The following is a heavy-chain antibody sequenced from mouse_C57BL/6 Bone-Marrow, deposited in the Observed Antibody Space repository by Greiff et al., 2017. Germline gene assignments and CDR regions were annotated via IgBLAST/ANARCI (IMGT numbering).Heavy chain of an antibody. D-gene: IGHD1-1*01. Sequence: LQESGAELAKPGASVKLSCKASGYTFTSYWMHWVKQRPGQGLEWIGYINPSSGYPTSNQKFKDKATLTAYKSSSTAYMQLSSLTHEDSAVYYCARGHYYGCSYVTWCAYWGQGTLVTVSA. CDR3: ARGHYYGCSYVTWCAY. V-gene: IGHV1-7*01. CDR2: INPSSGYP. CDR1: GYTFTSYW. J-gene: IGHJ3*01.